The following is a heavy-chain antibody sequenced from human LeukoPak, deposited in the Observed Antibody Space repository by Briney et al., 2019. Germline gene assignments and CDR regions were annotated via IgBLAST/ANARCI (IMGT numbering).Heavy chain of an antibody. Sequence: SETLSLTCSVAGGSISGYYWMWIRQPPGKGLEWIGYLYYSGDTKYSPSLKSRVTISEDTSKNQASLKLRSVTAADTAVYYCARLQGYYVRFDAFDIWGQGTMVTVSS. D-gene: IGHD3-22*01. V-gene: IGHV4-59*01. CDR2: LYYSGDT. CDR3: ARLQGYYVRFDAFDI. CDR1: GGSISGYY. J-gene: IGHJ3*02.